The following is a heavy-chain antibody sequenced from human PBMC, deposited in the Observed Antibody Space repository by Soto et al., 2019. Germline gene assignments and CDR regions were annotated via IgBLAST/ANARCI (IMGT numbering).Heavy chain of an antibody. Sequence: QVQLVQSGAEVKKPGSSVKVSCKAYGGTFISYAISWVRQAPGQGLEWMGGIIPIFGTPNYAQKFQGRVTWSAHKSTRTEYMPLRSQRSEDTAMSCSAGDLVSGNTRIVTCTDYYYGLDVWGQGTTVNVSS. CDR3: AGDLVSGNTRIVTCTDYYYGLDV. J-gene: IGHJ6*02. D-gene: IGHD3-16*02. CDR1: GGTFISYA. CDR2: IIPIFGTP. V-gene: IGHV1-69*06.